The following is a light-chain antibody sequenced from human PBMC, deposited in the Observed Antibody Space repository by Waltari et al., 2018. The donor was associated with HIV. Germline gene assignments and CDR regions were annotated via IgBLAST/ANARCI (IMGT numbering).Light chain of an antibody. CDR3: AAWDDRLSGWV. CDR2: RNN. CDR1: SSNIGRHY. Sequence: QSVLTQPPSASGTPGQRVTISCSGSSSNIGRHYVYWYQQLPRTAPKLLIHRNNQRPAGVAGRFSGSKSGTSVALAISGLRSEDEADYYCAAWDDRLSGWVSGGGTKLTV. J-gene: IGLJ3*02. V-gene: IGLV1-47*01.